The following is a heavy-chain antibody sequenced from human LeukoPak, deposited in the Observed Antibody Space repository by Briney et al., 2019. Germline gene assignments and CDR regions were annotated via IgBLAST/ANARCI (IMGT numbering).Heavy chain of an antibody. V-gene: IGHV4-4*07. CDR1: GGSISSYY. D-gene: IGHD5-18*01. CDR3: AREGYSYGFHY. J-gene: IGHJ4*02. CDR2: IYTSGST. Sequence: SETLSLTCTVPGGSISSYYWSWIRQPAGKGLEWIGRIYTSGSTNYNPSLKSRVTMSVDASKNQFSLKLGSVTAADTAVYYCAREGYSYGFHYWGQGTLVTVSS.